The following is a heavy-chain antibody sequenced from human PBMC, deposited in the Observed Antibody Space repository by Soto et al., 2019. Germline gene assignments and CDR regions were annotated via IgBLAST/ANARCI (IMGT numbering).Heavy chain of an antibody. D-gene: IGHD2-2*01. CDR2: IIPIFRTA. Sequence: QVQLVQSGAELKKPGSSVKVSCKASGGTFSTYTVSWVRQAPGQGLEWMGGIIPIFRTANYAQKFQGRVTVTADESTSTAYMELSSLRSEDTAVYYYARRYCISTSCHYYGMDVWGQGTTVTVS. CDR1: GGTFSTYT. J-gene: IGHJ6*02. CDR3: ARRYCISTSCHYYGMDV. V-gene: IGHV1-69*12.